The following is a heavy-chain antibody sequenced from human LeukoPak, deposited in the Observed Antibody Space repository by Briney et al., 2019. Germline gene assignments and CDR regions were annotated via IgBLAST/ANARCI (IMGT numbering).Heavy chain of an antibody. D-gene: IGHD3-22*01. CDR1: GYTFTSHY. Sequence: ASVKVSCKASGYTFTSHYMHWMRQAPGQGLEWMGIFNPSGGSTTYAQKFQGRVTMTRDTSTSTVYMELSSLRSEDTAVYYCARNYYDSSGYYQPFGYWGQGTLVTVSS. CDR2: FNPSGGST. CDR3: ARNYYDSSGYYQPFGY. V-gene: IGHV1-46*01. J-gene: IGHJ4*02.